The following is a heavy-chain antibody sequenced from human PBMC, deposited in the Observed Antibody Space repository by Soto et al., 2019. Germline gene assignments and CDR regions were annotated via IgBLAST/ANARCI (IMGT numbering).Heavy chain of an antibody. CDR1: DCSITCSC. CDR3: ATHRYNVGWEHFDS. V-gene: IGHV4-59*01. CDR2: IYDTGISGYTPST. D-gene: IGHD1-26*01. Sequence: PSETLSSTYTVSDCSITCSCLSWIRRTPGKGLEWIAYIYDTGISGYTPSTSYNPSLKSRVTISVDTSRSQFSLKLSSVTAADTAVYYCATHRYNVGWEHFDSWGQGSLVTVSS. J-gene: IGHJ4*02.